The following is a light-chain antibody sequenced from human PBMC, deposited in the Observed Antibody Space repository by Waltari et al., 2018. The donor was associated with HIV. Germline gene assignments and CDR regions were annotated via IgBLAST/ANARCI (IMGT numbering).Light chain of an antibody. CDR1: SSDVGGYNY. J-gene: IGLJ1*01. Sequence: QSALTQPRSVSGSPGQSVTISCTGTSSDVGGYNYVSWYQQHPGKAPKLMIYDVSKLPSGVPDRFSGSKSGNTASLTISGLQAEDEADYDGCSYAGSYTDYVFGTGTKVTVL. CDR3: CSYAGSYTDYV. CDR2: DVS. V-gene: IGLV2-11*01.